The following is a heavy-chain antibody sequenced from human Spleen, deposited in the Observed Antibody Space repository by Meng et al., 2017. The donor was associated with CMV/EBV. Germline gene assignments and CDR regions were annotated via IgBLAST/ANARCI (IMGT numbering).Heavy chain of an antibody. J-gene: IGHJ6*02. CDR1: GGTFSSYA. CDR2: IIPIFGTT. CDR3: ARRRWYQHTPHYYGMNV. D-gene: IGHD4-23*01. V-gene: IGHV1-69*05. Sequence: SVQVSCKASGGTFSSYAISWVRQAPGQGLQWMGEIIPIFGTTNYAQMFQGRVTITTDEATSTAYMELSRLRSEDTAVYYCARRRWYQHTPHYYGMNVWGQGTTVTVSS.